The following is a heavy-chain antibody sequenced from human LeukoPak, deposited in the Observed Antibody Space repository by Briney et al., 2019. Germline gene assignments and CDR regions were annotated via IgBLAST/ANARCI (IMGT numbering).Heavy chain of an antibody. CDR2: IIPILGIA. V-gene: IGHV1-69*04. CDR3: ARGDGHHFDY. CDR1: GGTFSSYA. D-gene: IGHD5-24*01. J-gene: IGHJ4*02. Sequence: SVKVSCKASGGTFSSYAISWVRQAPGQGLEWMGRIIPILGIANYAQKFQGRVTITADKSTSTACMELSSLRSEDTAVYYCARGDGHHFDYWGQGTLVTVSS.